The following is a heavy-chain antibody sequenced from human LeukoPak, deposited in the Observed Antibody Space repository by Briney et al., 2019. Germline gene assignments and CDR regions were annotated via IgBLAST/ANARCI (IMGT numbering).Heavy chain of an antibody. CDR3: ARDTYDSSGYYYTF. V-gene: IGHV3-21*01. J-gene: IGHJ4*02. D-gene: IGHD3-22*01. CDR1: GFTFSSYW. Sequence: PGGSLRLSCAASGFTFSSYWMSWVRQAPGKGLEWVSSISSSSSYIYYADSVKGRFTISRDNAKNSLYLQMNSLRAEDTAVYYCARDTYDSSGYYYTFWGQGTLVTVSS. CDR2: ISSSSSYI.